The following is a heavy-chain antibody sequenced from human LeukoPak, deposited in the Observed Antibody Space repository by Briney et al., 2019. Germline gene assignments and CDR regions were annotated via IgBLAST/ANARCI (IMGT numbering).Heavy chain of an antibody. CDR3: ATLRDGYNFAY. D-gene: IGHD5-24*01. J-gene: IGHJ4*02. CDR1: GGSISSSSYY. Sequence: SETLSLTCTVSGGSISSSSYYWGWIRQPPGKGLEWIGSIYYSGSTYYNPSLKSRVTISVDTSKNQFSLKLSSVTAADPAVYYCATLRDGYNFAYWGQGTLVTVSS. CDR2: IYYSGST. V-gene: IGHV4-39*01.